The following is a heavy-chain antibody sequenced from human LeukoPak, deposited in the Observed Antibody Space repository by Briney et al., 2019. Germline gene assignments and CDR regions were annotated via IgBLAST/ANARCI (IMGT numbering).Heavy chain of an antibody. CDR2: FDPEDGET. V-gene: IGHV1-24*01. CDR3: ATRGSWGAYFDY. Sequence: ASVKVSCKVSGYTLIELSMHWVRQAPGKGLEWMGGFDPEDGETIYAQKFQGRVTMTEDTSTDTAYMELSSLRSEDTAVYYCATRGSWGAYFDYWGQGTLVTVSS. J-gene: IGHJ4*02. D-gene: IGHD6-13*01. CDR1: GYTLIELS.